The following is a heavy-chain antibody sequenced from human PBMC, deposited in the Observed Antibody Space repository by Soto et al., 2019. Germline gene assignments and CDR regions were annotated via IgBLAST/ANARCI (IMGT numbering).Heavy chain of an antibody. J-gene: IGHJ5*02. D-gene: IGHD6-13*01. CDR3: VRDYSRHSTRKRFDP. V-gene: IGHV1-18*01. CDR2: ISAYNDNT. CDR1: GFPFGDYG. Sequence: ASVKVSCKASGFPFGDYGFTWVRQAPGQGFEWMGWISAYNDNTNYAQNLRDRLTMTIDTSSNTVYMELRSLTSDDTAMYYCVRDYSRHSTRKRFDPWGQGSLVTVSS.